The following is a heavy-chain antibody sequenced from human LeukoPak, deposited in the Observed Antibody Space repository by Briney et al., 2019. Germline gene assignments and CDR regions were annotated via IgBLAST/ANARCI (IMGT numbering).Heavy chain of an antibody. J-gene: IGHJ5*02. CDR3: ARDQSGPKLGYCSSTSCAHTPNWFDP. D-gene: IGHD2-2*01. Sequence: GASVKVSCKASGGTFSSYAISWVRQAPGQGLEWMGGIIPIFGTANYAQKFQGRVTITADESTSTAYMELSSLRSEDTAVYYCARDQSGPKLGYCSSTSCAHTPNWFDPWGQGTLVTVSS. V-gene: IGHV1-69*13. CDR1: GGTFSSYA. CDR2: IIPIFGTA.